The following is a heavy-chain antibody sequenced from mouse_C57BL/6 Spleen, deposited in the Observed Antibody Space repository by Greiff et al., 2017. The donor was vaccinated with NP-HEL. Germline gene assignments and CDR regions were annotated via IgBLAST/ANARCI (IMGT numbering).Heavy chain of an antibody. CDR1: GYTFTDYE. J-gene: IGHJ3*01. V-gene: IGHV1-15*01. Sequence: QVQLQQSGAELVRPGASVTLSCKASGYTFTDYEMHWVKQTPVHGLEWIGAIDPETGGTAYNQKFKGKAILTADKSSSTAYMELRSLTSEDSAVYYCTRSYYGSSYEAWFAYWGQGTLVTVSA. CDR3: TRSYYGSSYEAWFAY. CDR2: IDPETGGT. D-gene: IGHD1-1*01.